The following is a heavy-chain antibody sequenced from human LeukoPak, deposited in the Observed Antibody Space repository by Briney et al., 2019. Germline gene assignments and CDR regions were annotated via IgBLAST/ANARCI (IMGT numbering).Heavy chain of an antibody. J-gene: IGHJ4*02. CDR3: TRSEYSSGWYGG. V-gene: IGHV3-73*01. Sequence: GGSLRLSCAASGFTFSGSAMHWVRQASGKGLEWVGRIRSKANSYSTAYAASVKGRFTISRDDSKNAAYLQMNSLKTEDTAVYYCTRSEYSSGWYGGWGQGTLVTVSS. D-gene: IGHD6-19*01. CDR1: GFTFSGSA. CDR2: IRSKANSYST.